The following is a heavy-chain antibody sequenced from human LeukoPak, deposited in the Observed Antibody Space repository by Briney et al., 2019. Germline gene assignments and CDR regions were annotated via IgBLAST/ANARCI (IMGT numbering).Heavy chain of an antibody. CDR2: ISGSGGST. Sequence: GGSLRLSCAASGFTFSSYAMSWVRQAPGKGLEWVSAISGSGGSTYYADSVKGRFTISRDNSKNTLYLQMNSLRAEDTAVYYCAKDVAVAGTRGLDYRGQGTLVTASS. J-gene: IGHJ4*02. CDR1: GFTFSSYA. D-gene: IGHD6-19*01. V-gene: IGHV3-23*01. CDR3: AKDVAVAGTRGLDY.